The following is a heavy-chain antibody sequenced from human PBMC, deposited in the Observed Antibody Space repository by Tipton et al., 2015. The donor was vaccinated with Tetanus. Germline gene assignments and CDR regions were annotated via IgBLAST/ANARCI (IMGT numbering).Heavy chain of an antibody. CDR3: ARLTCSSPSCYYYYYYYVDA. J-gene: IGHJ6*02. CDR1: GDSIRSEDYY. D-gene: IGHD2-2*01. V-gene: IGHV4-30-4*01. Sequence: TLSLTCSVSGDSIRSEDYYWGWIRQSPGKGLEWLGYIYYSGSTYNNPSLKSRVSISLDASKNQFSLSLNSVTAADSATYYCARLTCSSPSCYYYYYYYVDAWGPGTAVAVS. CDR2: IYYSGST.